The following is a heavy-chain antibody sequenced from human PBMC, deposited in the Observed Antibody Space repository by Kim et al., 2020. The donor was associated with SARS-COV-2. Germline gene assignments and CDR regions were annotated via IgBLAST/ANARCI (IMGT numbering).Heavy chain of an antibody. CDR3: VRVAVGGSSWYYFDS. V-gene: IGHV3-11*05. D-gene: IGHD6-13*01. J-gene: IGHJ4*02. CDR1: GINFSYYY. CDR2: ISSSGTYT. Sequence: GGSLRLSCAASGINFSYYYMSWIRQAPGKGLEWVSYISSSGTYTKYADSLKGRFTISRDNAENSLYLEMNSLRAEDTAVYYCVRVAVGGSSWYYFDSWGQGTLVTVSS.